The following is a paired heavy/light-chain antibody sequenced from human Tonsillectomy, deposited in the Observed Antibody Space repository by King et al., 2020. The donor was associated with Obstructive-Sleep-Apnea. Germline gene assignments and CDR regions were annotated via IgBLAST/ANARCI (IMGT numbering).Heavy chain of an antibody. D-gene: IGHD6-19*01. CDR3: ARLIAVAGVLVFDY. V-gene: IGHV5-51*01. CDR1: GYSFTSYW. J-gene: IGHJ4*02. Sequence: EVQLVQSGAEVKKPGESLKISCKGSGYSFTSYWIGWVRQMPGKGLEWMGIIYPGDSDTRYSPSFQGQVTISADKSISTAYLQWSSLKASDTAMYYCARLIAVAGVLVFDYWGQGTLVTVSS. CDR2: IYPGDSDT.
Light chain of an antibody. CDR1: QGISSY. J-gene: IGKJ3*01. V-gene: IGKV1-9*01. CDR3: QQLNSYSLT. CDR2: AAS. Sequence: IQLTQSPSSLSASVGDRVTITCRASQGISSYLAWYQQKPGKAPKLLIYAASTLQSGVPSRFSGSGSGTDFTLTISSLQPEDFATYYCQQLNSYSLTFGPGTKVDIK.